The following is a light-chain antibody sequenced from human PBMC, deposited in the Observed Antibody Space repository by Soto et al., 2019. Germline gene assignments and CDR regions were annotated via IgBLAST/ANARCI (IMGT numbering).Light chain of an antibody. V-gene: IGKV3-15*01. Sequence: EVVMTQSPATLSVSPGERATLSCRASQSVSSNLAWYQQKPDQAPRLLISGASTRATGIPARFSGSGSGTEFTLTISSLQSEDFAVYYCHQYNNWPPWTFGQGTKVEIK. J-gene: IGKJ1*01. CDR1: QSVSSN. CDR3: HQYNNWPPWT. CDR2: GAS.